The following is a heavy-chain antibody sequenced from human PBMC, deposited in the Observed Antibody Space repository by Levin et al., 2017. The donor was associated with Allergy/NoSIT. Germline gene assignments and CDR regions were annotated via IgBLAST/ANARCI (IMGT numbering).Heavy chain of an antibody. CDR3: ARVIQNYYDAPYYFDY. D-gene: IGHD3-22*01. CDR1: GYTFTSYG. Sequence: ASVKVSCKASGYTFTSYGISWVRQAPGQGLEWMGWISAYNGNTNYAQKLQGRVTMTTDTSTSTAYMELRSLRSDDTAVYYCARVIQNYYDAPYYFDYWGQGTLVTVSS. V-gene: IGHV1-18*01. CDR2: ISAYNGNT. J-gene: IGHJ4*02.